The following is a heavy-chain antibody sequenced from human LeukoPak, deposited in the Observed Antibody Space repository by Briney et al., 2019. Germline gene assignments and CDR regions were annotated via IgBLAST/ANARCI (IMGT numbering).Heavy chain of an antibody. CDR3: ASHTGVHGAFDI. J-gene: IGHJ3*02. D-gene: IGHD7-27*01. Sequence: PSETLSLTCTVSGGSISSYYWSWIRQPPGKGLEWIGYIYYSGSTNYNPSLKSRVTISVDTSKNQFSLKLSSVTAADTAVYYCASHTGVHGAFDIWGQGTMVTVSS. CDR1: GGSISSYY. CDR2: IYYSGST. V-gene: IGHV4-59*01.